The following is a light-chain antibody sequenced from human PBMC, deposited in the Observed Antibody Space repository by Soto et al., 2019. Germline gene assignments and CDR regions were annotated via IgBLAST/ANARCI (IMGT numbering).Light chain of an antibody. Sequence: IVLPQSPGTLSLSPGERATLSCRASQSVGSIYLAWYQQKPGQAPRLLIYGTSSRATGIPDRFSGSGSGTDFSLTISRLEPEDFAVYYCQQYGSSPITFGQGTRLEIK. CDR3: QQYGSSPIT. CDR1: QSVGSIY. V-gene: IGKV3-20*01. CDR2: GTS. J-gene: IGKJ5*01.